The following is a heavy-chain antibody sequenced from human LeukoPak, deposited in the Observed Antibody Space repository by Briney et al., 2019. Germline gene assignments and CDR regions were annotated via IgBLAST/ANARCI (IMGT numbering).Heavy chain of an antibody. CDR1: GFTFDDYA. CDR3: AKDMGYSSGLDY. CDR2: ISGDGGST. V-gene: IGHV3-43*02. J-gene: IGHJ4*02. Sequence: GGSLRLSCAASGFTFDDYAMHWVRQAPGKGLEWVSLISGDGGSTYYADSVKGRFTISRDNSNNSLYLQMNSLRTEDTALYYCAKDMGYSSGLDYWGQGTLVTVSS. D-gene: IGHD6-19*01.